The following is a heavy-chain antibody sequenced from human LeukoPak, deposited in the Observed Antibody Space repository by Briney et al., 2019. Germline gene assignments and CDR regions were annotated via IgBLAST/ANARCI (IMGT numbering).Heavy chain of an antibody. CDR3: ARSPKDATAP. J-gene: IGHJ5*02. CDR2: FSSSGNAI. D-gene: IGHD2-15*01. V-gene: IGHV3-48*03. Sequence: GGSLRLSCVTSGFTFSNYEMNWVRQAPGKGLEYVSYFSSSGNAIHYADSVKGRFTISRDNAKNSVYLQMSSLRAEDTAVYYCARSPKDATAPWGQGTLVTVSS. CDR1: GFTFSNYE.